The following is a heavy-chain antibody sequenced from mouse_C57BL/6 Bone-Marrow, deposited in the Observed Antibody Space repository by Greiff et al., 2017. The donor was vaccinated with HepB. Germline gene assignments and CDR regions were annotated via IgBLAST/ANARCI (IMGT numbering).Heavy chain of an antibody. V-gene: IGHV1-67*01. J-gene: IGHJ3*01. CDR2: ISTYYGDA. CDR3: ARRASLLSWFAY. Sequence: QVQLQQSGPELVRPGVSVKISCKGSGYTFTDYAMHWVKQSHAKSLEWIGVISTYYGDASYNQKFKDKATMTVDKASSTAYMELSSLTSEDSAVYYCARRASLLSWFAYWGQGTLVTVSA. D-gene: IGHD3-1*01. CDR1: GYTFTDYA.